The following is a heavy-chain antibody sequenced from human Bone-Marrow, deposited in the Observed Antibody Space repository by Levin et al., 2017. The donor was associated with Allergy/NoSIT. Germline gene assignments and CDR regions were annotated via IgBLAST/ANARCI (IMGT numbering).Heavy chain of an antibody. CDR1: GFTFSSYA. D-gene: IGHD2-8*02. J-gene: IGHJ4*02. V-gene: IGHV3-30-3*01. CDR3: ARDIRALPGY. Sequence: GGSLRLSCAASGFTFSSYAMHWVRQAPGKGLEWVAVISYDGSNKYYADSVKGRFTISRDNSKNTLYLQMNSLRAEDTAVYYCARDIRALPGYWGQGTLVTVSS. CDR2: ISYDGSNK.